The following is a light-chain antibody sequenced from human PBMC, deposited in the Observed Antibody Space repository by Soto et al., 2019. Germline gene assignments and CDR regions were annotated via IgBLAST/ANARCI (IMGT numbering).Light chain of an antibody. J-gene: IGKJ3*01. CDR2: AAS. CDR1: QSISSY. CDR3: QQSYSTPFT. Sequence: DIQMTQSPSSLSASVGDRVTITCRASQSISSYLNWYQQKPGKAPKLLIYAASSLQSGVPSRFSGSGSGTDFPLTIRRLQPEDFATYYCQQSYSTPFTFGPGTKVDIK. V-gene: IGKV1-39*01.